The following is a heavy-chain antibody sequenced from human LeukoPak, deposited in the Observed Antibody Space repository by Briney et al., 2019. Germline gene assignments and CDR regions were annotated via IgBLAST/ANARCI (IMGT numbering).Heavy chain of an antibody. V-gene: IGHV3-33*01. CDR2: IWYDGSKV. CDR1: GFTFSNYG. J-gene: IGHJ4*02. Sequence: QPGRSLRLSCAASGFTFSNYGMHWVRQAPGKGLEWVVVIWYDGSKVLYADSVKGRFTVSRDNSKNTLYLQMNSLRGEDTAIYYCARDQEGFDYWGQGTVVTVSS. CDR3: ARDQEGFDY.